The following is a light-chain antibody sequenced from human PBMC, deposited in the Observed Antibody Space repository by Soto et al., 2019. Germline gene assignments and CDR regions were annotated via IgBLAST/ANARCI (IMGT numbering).Light chain of an antibody. Sequence: DIVMTQSPDSLAVSLGERATINCKSSQSVLYSSNNKNYLAWYQQKPGQPPKLLIYWASTRKSGVPDRFSGSGSGTDFTLTISSXQAEDVAVYHCQQYYSTPPTFGGGTKVDIK. CDR3: QQYYSTPPT. V-gene: IGKV4-1*01. CDR2: WAS. J-gene: IGKJ4*01. CDR1: QSVLYSSNNKNY.